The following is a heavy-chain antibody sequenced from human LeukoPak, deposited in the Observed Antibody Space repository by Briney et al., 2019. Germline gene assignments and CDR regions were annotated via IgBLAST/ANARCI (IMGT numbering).Heavy chain of an antibody. J-gene: IGHJ4*02. D-gene: IGHD3-10*01. Sequence: SETLSLTCAVYGGSFSGYYWSWIRQPPGKGLEWIGEINHSGSTNYNPSLKSRVTISVDTSKNQFSLKLSSVTAADTAVYYCARGRGVLLWFGEPRPYYFDYWGQGTLVTVSS. CDR2: INHSGST. CDR3: ARGRGVLLWFGEPRPYYFDY. V-gene: IGHV4-34*01. CDR1: GGSFSGYY.